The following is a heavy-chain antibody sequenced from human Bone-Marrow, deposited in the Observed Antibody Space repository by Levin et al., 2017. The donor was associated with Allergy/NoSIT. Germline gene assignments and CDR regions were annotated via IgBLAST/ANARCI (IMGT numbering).Heavy chain of an antibody. J-gene: IGHJ6*02. CDR1: GFTFSSYG. CDR2: ISYDGSNK. V-gene: IGHV3-30*18. Sequence: GGSLRLSCAASGFTFSSYGMHWVRQAPGKGLEWVAVISYDGSNKYYADSVKGRFTISRDNSKNTLYLQMNSLRAEDTAVYYCAKDGCGGGDCYTRYYYYGMDVWGQGTTVTVSS. CDR3: AKDGCGGGDCYTRYYYYGMDV. D-gene: IGHD2-21*02.